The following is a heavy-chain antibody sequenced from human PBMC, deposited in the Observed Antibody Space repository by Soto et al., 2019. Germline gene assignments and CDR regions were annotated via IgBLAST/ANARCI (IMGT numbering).Heavy chain of an antibody. J-gene: IGHJ3*02. CDR1: GYPVTAYY. D-gene: IGHD3-3*01. Sequence: QLHLVQSGAVVKKPGASVTVSCSASGYPVTAYYMHWVRQAPGRGLEWMGGINPATGAAKYTQTFKGRVTLARDTATMTVFMELGGLTSEDTAVFYFARGGGVGVAGSAAFDMWGQGTLVTVSS. CDR2: INPATGAA. V-gene: IGHV1-2*02. CDR3: ARGGGVGVAGSAAFDM.